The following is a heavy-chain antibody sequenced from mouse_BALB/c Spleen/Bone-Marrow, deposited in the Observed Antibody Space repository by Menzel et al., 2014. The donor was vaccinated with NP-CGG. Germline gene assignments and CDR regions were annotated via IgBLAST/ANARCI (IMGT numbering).Heavy chain of an antibody. CDR3: TREHGWYFDA. Sequence: EVQLQQSGPELVKPGASVKVSCKASGYSFTDYNMYWVKQSHGKSLEWIGYIGPYNGGTTYNQKFKGKATLTADKSSSTAFMHLNSLTSEDSSVYYCTREHGWYFDAWGAGTTVTVSS. CDR2: IGPYNGGT. J-gene: IGHJ1*01. CDR1: GYSFTDYN. V-gene: IGHV1S135*01.